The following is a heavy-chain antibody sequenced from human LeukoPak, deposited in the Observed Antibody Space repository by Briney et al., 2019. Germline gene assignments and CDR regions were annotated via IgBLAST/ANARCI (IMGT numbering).Heavy chain of an antibody. V-gene: IGHV3-33*01. D-gene: IGHD6-6*01. J-gene: IGHJ4*02. Sequence: PGGSLRLSCAASAFTFSSYGMHWVRQAPGKGLEWVAVIWYDGSNKYYADSVKGRFTISRDNSKNTLYLQMNSLRAEDTAVYYCARESSSFFIWGQGTLVTVSS. CDR3: ARESSSFFI. CDR2: IWYDGSNK. CDR1: AFTFSSYG.